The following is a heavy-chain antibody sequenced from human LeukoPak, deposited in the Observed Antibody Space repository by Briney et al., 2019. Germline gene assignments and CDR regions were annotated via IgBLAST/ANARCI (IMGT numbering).Heavy chain of an antibody. CDR3: ARDKEQMVRAPFAFDI. V-gene: IGHV3-7*01. Sequence: GGSLRLSCAASGFTLSSYWMSWVRQAPGKGLEWVANINQDGSDKYYVDSVKGRFTISRDNAERSVYLQMNSLRVEDTAVYYCARDKEQMVRAPFAFDIWGQGTTVTVSS. CDR2: INQDGSDK. J-gene: IGHJ3*02. CDR1: GFTLSSYW. D-gene: IGHD3-10*01.